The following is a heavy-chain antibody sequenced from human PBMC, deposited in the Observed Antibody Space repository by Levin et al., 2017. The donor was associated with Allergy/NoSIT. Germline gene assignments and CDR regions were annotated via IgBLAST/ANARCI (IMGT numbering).Heavy chain of an antibody. CDR1: GFTISSKY. CDR3: VSHTFLLYFDF. V-gene: IGHV3-53*01. CDR2: VYSGGDT. Sequence: GESLKISCTASGFTISSKYMSWVRQAPGKGLEWVSVVYSGGDTYYTDSVKGRFTISKDNSKNTLYLQMNSLRGEDTAIYYCVSHTFLLYFDFWGRGTLVTVSS. J-gene: IGHJ4*02. D-gene: IGHD2/OR15-2a*01.